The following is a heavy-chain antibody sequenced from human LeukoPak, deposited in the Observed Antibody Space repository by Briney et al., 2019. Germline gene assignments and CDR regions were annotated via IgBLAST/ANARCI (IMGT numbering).Heavy chain of an antibody. Sequence: GGSLRLSCAASGFSLSTYWMTWVRQSPGKGLEWVAKIKEAGSEKYYVDSVEGRFAISRDNAKNSLYLQMNSLRDEDTAVYYCASSGSYRFDYWGQGTLVTVSS. D-gene: IGHD1-26*01. J-gene: IGHJ4*02. CDR2: IKEAGSEK. CDR3: ASSGSYRFDY. V-gene: IGHV3-7*01. CDR1: GFSLSTYW.